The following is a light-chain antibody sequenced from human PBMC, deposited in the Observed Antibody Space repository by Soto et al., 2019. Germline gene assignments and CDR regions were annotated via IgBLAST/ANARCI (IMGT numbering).Light chain of an antibody. CDR3: QQYVRSPPSWT. V-gene: IGKV3-20*01. J-gene: IGKJ1*01. CDR2: DTS. CDR1: QSVSSSY. Sequence: EIVLTQSPGTLSLSPGERATLSCRASQSVSSSYLAWYQQKPGQPPRLLIFDTSSRATGIPDRFSGSGSGTDFTLTISSLEPEDFAVYYCQQYVRSPPSWTFGQGTKVEI.